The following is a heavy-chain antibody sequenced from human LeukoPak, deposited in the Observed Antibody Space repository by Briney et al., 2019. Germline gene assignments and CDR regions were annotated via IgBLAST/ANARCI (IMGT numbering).Heavy chain of an antibody. D-gene: IGHD3-3*01. J-gene: IGHJ6*02. Sequence: ASVKVSCRASGYTFTSYGISWVRQAPGQGLEWMGWISAYNGNTNYAQKLQGRVTMTTDTSTSTAYMELRSLRSDDTAVYYCARDLLVGTIFGVVNTDYYYYGMDVWGQGTTVTVSS. V-gene: IGHV1-18*01. CDR2: ISAYNGNT. CDR1: GYTFTSYG. CDR3: ARDLLVGTIFGVVNTDYYYYGMDV.